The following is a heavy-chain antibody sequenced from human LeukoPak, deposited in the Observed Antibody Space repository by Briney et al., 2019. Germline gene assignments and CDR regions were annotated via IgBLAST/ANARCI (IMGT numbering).Heavy chain of an antibody. CDR2: IHYSGST. J-gene: IGHJ3*01. D-gene: IGHD6-13*01. CDR3: VIATAAGLNAFDF. CDR1: GGSISSYF. V-gene: IGHV4-59*01. Sequence: PSETLSLTCFVSGGSISSYFWNWIRQPPRKGLEWIGYIHYSGSTNYNPSLKSRVTISVDTSKNRLSLKLNSVTAADTAVYYCVIATAAGLNAFDFWGQGTMVTVSS.